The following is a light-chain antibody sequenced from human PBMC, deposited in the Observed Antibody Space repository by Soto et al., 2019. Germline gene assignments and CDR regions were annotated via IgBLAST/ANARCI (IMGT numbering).Light chain of an antibody. CDR1: QSISSD. Sequence: EIVMTQSPATLSVSPGERATLSCTATQSISSDLAWYQQRPGQAPRLLISGASTRATGIPARFSGSGSGTDFTLTISSLQSEAFAVYYCHQYNNWPRTFGQGTKLEIK. J-gene: IGKJ2*01. CDR3: HQYNNWPRT. CDR2: GAS. V-gene: IGKV3-15*01.